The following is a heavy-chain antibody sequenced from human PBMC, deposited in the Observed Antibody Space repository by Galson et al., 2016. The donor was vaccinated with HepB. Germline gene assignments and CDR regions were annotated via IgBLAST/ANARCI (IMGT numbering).Heavy chain of an antibody. V-gene: IGHV5-51*01. CDR1: GYRFTTYW. Sequence: QSGAEVKKPGESLRISCEGSGYRFTTYWIAWVRQMPGKGLEWMGIIYPGDSDARYSPSFQGQITISVDKSTTPAYLQWRRLKASDTAMYFCARTLDYYDRDAFDIWGQGTMVTVSS. D-gene: IGHD3-22*01. CDR3: ARTLDYYDRDAFDI. CDR2: IYPGDSDA. J-gene: IGHJ3*02.